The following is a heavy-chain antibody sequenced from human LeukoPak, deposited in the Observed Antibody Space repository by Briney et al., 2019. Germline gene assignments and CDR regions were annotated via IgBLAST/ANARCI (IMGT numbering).Heavy chain of an antibody. CDR2: IRYDGSNK. V-gene: IGHV3-30*02. CDR1: GFTFSNSG. Sequence: GGSLRLSCAASGFTFSNSGMHWVRQAPGKGLEWVAFIRYDGSNKYYADSVKGRFTISRDNSKNTLYLQMNSLRAEDTAVYYCAKDPSYDSSGYYGYWGQGTLVTVSS. D-gene: IGHD3-22*01. CDR3: AKDPSYDSSGYYGY. J-gene: IGHJ4*02.